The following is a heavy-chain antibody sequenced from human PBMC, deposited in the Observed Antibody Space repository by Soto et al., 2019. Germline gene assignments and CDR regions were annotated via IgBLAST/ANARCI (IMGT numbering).Heavy chain of an antibody. Sequence: GGSLKISCKGSGYSFTSYWIGWVRQMPGKGMEWMGIIYPGDSDTRYSPSFQGQVTISADKSISTAYLQWSSLKASDTAMYYCARLPVIYYDSSGYYDRYYFDYWGQGTLVTVSS. CDR1: GYSFTSYW. D-gene: IGHD3-22*01. CDR2: IYPGDSDT. V-gene: IGHV5-51*01. CDR3: ARLPVIYYDSSGYYDRYYFDY. J-gene: IGHJ4*02.